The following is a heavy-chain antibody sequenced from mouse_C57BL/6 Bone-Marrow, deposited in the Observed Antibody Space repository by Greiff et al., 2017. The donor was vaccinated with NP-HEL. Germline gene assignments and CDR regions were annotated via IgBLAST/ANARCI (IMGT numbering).Heavy chain of an antibody. J-gene: IGHJ2*01. CDR2: ISYDGSN. Sequence: EVQLQESGPGLVKPSQSLSLTCSVTGYSITSGYYWNWIRQFPGNKLEWMGYISYDGSNNYNPSLKNRISITRDTSKNQFFLKLNSVTTEDTATYYCASGYYGSSLGYWGQGTTLTVSS. CDR3: ASGYYGSSLGY. V-gene: IGHV3-6*01. CDR1: GYSITSGYY. D-gene: IGHD1-1*01.